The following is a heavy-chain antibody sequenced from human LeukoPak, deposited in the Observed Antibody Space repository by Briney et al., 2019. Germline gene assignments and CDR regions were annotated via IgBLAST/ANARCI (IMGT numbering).Heavy chain of an antibody. CDR3: AKGKTVTQFDY. CDR2: ISGSGGSA. D-gene: IGHD4-17*01. V-gene: IGHV3-23*01. Sequence: GGSLRLSCAASGFTFSSYAMSWVRQAPGKGLEWVSVISGSGGSAYTDSVKGRFTISRDNSKNTLYLQMNSLRAEDTAVYYCAKGKTVTQFDYWGQGTLVTVSS. J-gene: IGHJ4*02. CDR1: GFTFSSYA.